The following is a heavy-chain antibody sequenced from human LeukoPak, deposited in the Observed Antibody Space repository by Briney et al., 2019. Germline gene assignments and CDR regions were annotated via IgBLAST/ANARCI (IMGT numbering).Heavy chain of an antibody. CDR1: GDSMNSYY. J-gene: IGHJ6*02. V-gene: IGHV4-59*01. D-gene: IGHD6-19*01. CDR2: INYSGST. CDR3: ARDRIAVAGTDYYYGMDV. Sequence: SETLSLTCIVSGDSMNSYYWSWIRQPPGKGLEWIGYINYSGSTNYNPSLKSRVTISVDTSKNQFSLKLSSVTAADTAVYYCARDRIAVAGTDYYYGMDVWGQGTTVTVSS.